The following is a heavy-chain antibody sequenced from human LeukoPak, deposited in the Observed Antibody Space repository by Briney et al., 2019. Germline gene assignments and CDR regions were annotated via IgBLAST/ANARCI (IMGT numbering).Heavy chain of an antibody. D-gene: IGHD3-22*01. CDR3: ARVGPYYYDSSYDY. V-gene: IGHV4-39*07. CDR2: IYYSGST. Sequence: SETLSLTCNVSGGSLSSRSYYWGWIRQPPGEGLGWIGSIYYSGSTYYNPSLKSRATISVDTSKNQFSLKLSSGTAADTAVYYCARVGPYYYDSSYDYWGQGTLGTVSS. J-gene: IGHJ4*02. CDR1: GGSLSSRSYY.